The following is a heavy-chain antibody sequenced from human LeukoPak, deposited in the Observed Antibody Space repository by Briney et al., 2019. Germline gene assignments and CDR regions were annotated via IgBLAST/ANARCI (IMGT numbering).Heavy chain of an antibody. CDR3: ARGGGILDY. V-gene: IGHV3-33*01. J-gene: IGHJ4*02. Sequence: GGSLRLSCAASGFTFSSYGMHWVRQAPGKVLEWVAVIWYDGSNKYYADSVKGRFTISRDNSKNTLYLQMNSLRAEDTAVYYCARGGGILDYWGQGTLVTVSS. D-gene: IGHD3-9*01. CDR1: GFTFSSYG. CDR2: IWYDGSNK.